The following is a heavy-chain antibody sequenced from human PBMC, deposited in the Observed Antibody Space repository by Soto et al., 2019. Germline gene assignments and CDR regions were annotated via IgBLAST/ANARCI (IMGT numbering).Heavy chain of an antibody. J-gene: IGHJ4*02. Sequence: QVQLVQSGAEVKKPGASVKVSCKASGYTFTSYDINWVRQATGQGLEWMGWMNPNSGNTGYAQKFQGRVTMTRNTSISTAYMELSSLRSEATAVYYCATGHYDFWSGTPDDWGQGTLVTVSS. V-gene: IGHV1-8*01. D-gene: IGHD3-3*01. CDR1: GYTFTSYD. CDR3: ATGHYDFWSGTPDD. CDR2: MNPNSGNT.